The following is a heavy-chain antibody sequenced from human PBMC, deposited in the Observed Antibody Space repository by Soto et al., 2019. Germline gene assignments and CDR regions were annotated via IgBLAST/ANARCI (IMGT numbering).Heavy chain of an antibody. J-gene: IGHJ6*02. V-gene: IGHV4-30-4*01. CDR1: GGSISNADYY. D-gene: IGHD5-12*01. CDR3: DRAIVVTVGGMDV. Sequence: QVQLHESGPGLVKPSQTLSLTCTVSGGSISNADYYWSWVRQPPGKGLEWIGYIYYSGSSFFNPTLRSRVTMSKDTSKNQFSLRLTSVTAEDTAVYYCDRAIVVTVGGMDVWGRGTTVTVSS. CDR2: IYYSGSS.